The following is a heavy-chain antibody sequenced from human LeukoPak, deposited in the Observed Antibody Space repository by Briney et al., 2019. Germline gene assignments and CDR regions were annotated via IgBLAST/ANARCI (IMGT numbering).Heavy chain of an antibody. D-gene: IGHD5-18*01. Sequence: GGSLRLSCAGSGFTFSSYAMHWVRQAPGEGLEYVSGISSNGGSTYYANSVKGRFTISRDNSKNTLYLQMGSLRAEDTAVYYCARDAGYSSDFDYWGQGTLVTASS. V-gene: IGHV3-64*01. J-gene: IGHJ4*02. CDR1: GFTFSSYA. CDR3: ARDAGYSSDFDY. CDR2: ISSNGGST.